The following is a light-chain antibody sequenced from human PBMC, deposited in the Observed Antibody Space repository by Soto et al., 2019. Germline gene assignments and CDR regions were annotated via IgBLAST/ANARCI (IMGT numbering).Light chain of an antibody. CDR1: QGVSSTY. Sequence: EIGLTESPGTLSLAPGEGSGVCGRASQGVSSTYLPWYQQKPGQAPRLLISGASSRATGIPDRFSGSGSGTDFTLTISRLEPEDFAVYYCQQYGRSPDTFGQGTKVDIK. CDR2: GAS. CDR3: QQYGRSPDT. J-gene: IGKJ2*01. V-gene: IGKV3-20*01.